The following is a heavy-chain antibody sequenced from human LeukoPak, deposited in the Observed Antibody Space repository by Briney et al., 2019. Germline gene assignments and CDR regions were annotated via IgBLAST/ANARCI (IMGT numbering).Heavy chain of an antibody. CDR2: IYHSGST. D-gene: IGHD5-24*01. J-gene: IGHJ4*02. Sequence: SETLSLTCTVSGYSISSGYYWGWIRQPPGKGLEWIGSIYHSGSTYYNPSLKSRVTMSVDTSKNQFSLKLSSVTAADTAVYYCARIGWLQLGFDYWGQGTLVTVSS. V-gene: IGHV4-38-2*02. CDR3: ARIGWLQLGFDY. CDR1: GYSISSGYY.